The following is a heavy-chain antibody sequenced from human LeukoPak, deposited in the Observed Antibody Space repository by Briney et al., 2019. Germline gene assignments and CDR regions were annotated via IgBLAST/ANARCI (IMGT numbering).Heavy chain of an antibody. V-gene: IGHV1-69*13. CDR2: IIPISGTA. D-gene: IGHD6-13*01. J-gene: IGHJ6*04. CDR1: GGTFSSYA. Sequence: SVKVSCKASGGTFSSYAISWVRQTPGQGLEWMGGIIPISGTANYAQKFQGRVTITADESTSTAYMELSSLRSEDTAVYYCARDSGQQLGYYYYGMDVWGKGTTVTVSS. CDR3: ARDSGQQLGYYYYGMDV.